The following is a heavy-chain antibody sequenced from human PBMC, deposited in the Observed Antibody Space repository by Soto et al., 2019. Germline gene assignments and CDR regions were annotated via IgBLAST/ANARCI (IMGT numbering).Heavy chain of an antibody. J-gene: IGHJ3*02. CDR2: ISTYNGDT. D-gene: IGHD4-17*01. CDR1: GYTFTTYG. V-gene: IGHV1-18*04. Sequence: QGQLVQSGGEVKKPGASVKVSCRASGYTFTTYGMSWVRQAPGQGLEWLGWISTYNGDTNYAQKVQGRVTLTTDTSTRPAYMELRSLRYDDTAVYYCARGGDYGDYGGAFDIWGQGTLVTVSS. CDR3: ARGGDYGDYGGAFDI.